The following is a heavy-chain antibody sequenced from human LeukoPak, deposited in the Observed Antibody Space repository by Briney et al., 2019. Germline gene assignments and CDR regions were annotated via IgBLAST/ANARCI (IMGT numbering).Heavy chain of an antibody. CDR2: INHSGST. Sequence: PSETLSLTCAVYGGSFSGYCWSWIRQPPGKGLEWIGEINHSGSTNYNPSLKSRVTISVDTSKNQFSLKLSSVTAADTAVYYCARAVVGATTPDYGMDVWGQGTTVTVSS. D-gene: IGHD1-26*01. J-gene: IGHJ6*02. V-gene: IGHV4-34*01. CDR1: GGSFSGYC. CDR3: ARAVVGATTPDYGMDV.